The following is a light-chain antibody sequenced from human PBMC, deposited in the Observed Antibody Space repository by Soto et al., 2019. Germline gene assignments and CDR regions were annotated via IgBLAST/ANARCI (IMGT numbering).Light chain of an antibody. Sequence: MTQSPSSLSASVEDRVIIACRASQSISNHLAWYQQKPGQSPRLLIYGASSRATGIPARFSGSGSGTEFTLTISSLQSEDFAVYYCQQYNNWPFITFGQGTRLEIK. J-gene: IGKJ5*01. V-gene: IGKV3-15*01. CDR3: QQYNNWPFIT. CDR2: GAS. CDR1: QSISNH.